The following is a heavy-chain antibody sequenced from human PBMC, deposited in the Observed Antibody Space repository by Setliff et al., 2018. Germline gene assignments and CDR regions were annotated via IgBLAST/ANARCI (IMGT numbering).Heavy chain of an antibody. D-gene: IGHD2-15*01. V-gene: IGHV4-59*08. J-gene: IGHJ5*02. CDR3: ARCLGFGSGWFYP. Sequence: SETLSLTCTVSSGSISSYYWSWIRQPPGKGLEWIGYIYYSGSTNYNPSLKSRVTISVDTSKNQFSLKLSSVTAADTAVYYCARCLGFGSGWFYPWGQGTLVTVSS. CDR2: IYYSGST. CDR1: SGSISSYY.